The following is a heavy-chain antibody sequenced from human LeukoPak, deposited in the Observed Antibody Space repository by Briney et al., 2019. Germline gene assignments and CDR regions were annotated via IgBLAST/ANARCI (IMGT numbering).Heavy chain of an antibody. CDR1: GFTYSSYW. J-gene: IGHJ4*02. D-gene: IGHD3-10*01. CDR3: ARVPYYYGSGSYYPYFDY. V-gene: IGHV3-74*01. Sequence: GGSLRLSCAASGFTYSSYWMHWVRQAPGKGLVWVSRINSDGSSTIYAYSVKGRFTISRDNAKNTLYLQMNSLRAEDTAVYYCARVPYYYGSGSYYPYFDYWGQGTLVTVSS. CDR2: INSDGSST.